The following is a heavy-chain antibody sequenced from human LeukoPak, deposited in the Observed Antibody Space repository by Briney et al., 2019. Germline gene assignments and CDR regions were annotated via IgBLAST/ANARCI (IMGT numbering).Heavy chain of an antibody. Sequence: GGSLRLSCAASGFIVSNNYMSWVRQAPGKGLEWVSLISAGGSTYYADSVKGRFTISRDNSKNTLYLQMDSLRADDTAVYYCAIRTGSDWYFDLWGRGTLVTVSS. CDR2: ISAGGST. J-gene: IGHJ2*01. D-gene: IGHD1-1*01. V-gene: IGHV3-53*01. CDR3: AIRTGSDWYFDL. CDR1: GFIVSNNY.